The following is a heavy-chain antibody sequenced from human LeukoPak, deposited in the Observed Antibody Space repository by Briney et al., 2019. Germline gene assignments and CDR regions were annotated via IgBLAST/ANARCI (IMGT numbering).Heavy chain of an antibody. Sequence: ASVKVSCKASGYSLSDYHLHWVRQAPGQGLEWMGDINPGNGATKYAQKFQGRVTMTRDTSISTVYMDLSGLTPDDTAVYYCARGPQYTFGYPTYDCWGQGTLVTVSS. J-gene: IGHJ4*02. CDR1: GYSLSDYH. CDR3: ARGPQYTFGYPTYDC. D-gene: IGHD2-2*03. CDR2: INPGNGAT. V-gene: IGHV1-2*02.